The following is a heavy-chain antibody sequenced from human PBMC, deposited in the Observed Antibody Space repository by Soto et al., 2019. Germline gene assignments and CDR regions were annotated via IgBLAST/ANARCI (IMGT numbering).Heavy chain of an antibody. V-gene: IGHV3-23*01. J-gene: IGHJ3*01. Sequence: EVQLLESGGDLGHPGGTLILSCVGSGYPFGDYAMRWVRQAPGKGLEWVSAIGPFEAHAPAYEASVKGRFTISRDNSRNILFLQMTNLRAGDTGVYYCARDAIPYNGRDDAFDLWGQGTVVTVSS. CDR1: GYPFGDYA. CDR2: IGPFEAHAP. D-gene: IGHD2-8*01. CDR3: ARDAIPYNGRDDAFDL.